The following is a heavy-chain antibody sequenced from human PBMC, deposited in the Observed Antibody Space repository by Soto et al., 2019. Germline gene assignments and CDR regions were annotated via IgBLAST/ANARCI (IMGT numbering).Heavy chain of an antibody. J-gene: IGHJ4*02. CDR2: IWFDGSNK. D-gene: IGHD5-18*01. Sequence: QVQLVESGGDVVQPGRSLRLSCAASGFTFSSHGMHWVRQAPGKGLEWVAVIWFDGSNKFHADSVKGRFTISRDNSKNTLYLQMDSLRAEDTALYHCARDNVETTAYDYWGQGTLVTVSS. CDR3: ARDNVETTAYDY. V-gene: IGHV3-33*01. CDR1: GFTFSSHG.